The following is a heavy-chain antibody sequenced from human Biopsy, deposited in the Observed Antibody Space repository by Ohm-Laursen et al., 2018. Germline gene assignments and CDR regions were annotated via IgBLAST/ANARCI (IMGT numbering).Heavy chain of an antibody. CDR3: AKRGVERGRPLAY. CDR1: GGTFSSFG. CDR2: INSMFGTT. D-gene: IGHD1-1*01. Sequence: SSVKVSCKASGGTFSSFGISWVRQAPGQGLEGMGEINSMFGTTNYAQTFQGRVTITADESTSTAYMEVSSLRSEDPAVYYCAKRGVERGRPLAYWGQGTLVTVSS. J-gene: IGHJ4*02. V-gene: IGHV1-69*01.